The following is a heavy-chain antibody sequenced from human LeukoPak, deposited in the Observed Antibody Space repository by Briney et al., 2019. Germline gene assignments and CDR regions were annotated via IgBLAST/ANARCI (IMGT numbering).Heavy chain of an antibody. D-gene: IGHD3-10*01. CDR2: ISWDGGST. Sequence: GGSLRLSCAASGFTFDDYAMHWVRQAPGKGLEWVSLISWDGGSTYYADSVKGRFTISRDNGKNPLYLQMNSLRAEDTALYYCAKGLYGSGSYYLDVWGKGTTVTVSS. J-gene: IGHJ6*03. V-gene: IGHV3-43D*04. CDR3: AKGLYGSGSYYLDV. CDR1: GFTFDDYA.